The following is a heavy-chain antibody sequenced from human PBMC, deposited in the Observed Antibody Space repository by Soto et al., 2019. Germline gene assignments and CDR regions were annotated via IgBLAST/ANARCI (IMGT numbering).Heavy chain of an antibody. V-gene: IGHV4-31*03. CDR3: ARDLDGSKCLDI. J-gene: IGHJ3*02. D-gene: IGHD6-13*01. CDR1: GGSISSGGYY. Sequence: QVQLQESGPGLVKPSQTLSLTCTVSGGSISSGGYYWNWIRQHPGKGLEWIGYIYFSGSTYYNPSLKSRISMSVDTSENQFPLKLNSVTAADTAVYYCARDLDGSKCLDIWGQGTMVTVSS. CDR2: IYFSGST.